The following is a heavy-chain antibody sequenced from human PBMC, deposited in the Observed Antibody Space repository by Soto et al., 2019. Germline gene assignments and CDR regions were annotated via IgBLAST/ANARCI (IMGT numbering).Heavy chain of an antibody. CDR2: IHYSGST. V-gene: IGHV4-30-4*02. CDR3: ARDSWKVSSWYVGRDGMDV. J-gene: IGHJ6*02. CDR1: GSSIRSADSY. D-gene: IGHD6-13*01. Sequence: PSDTLSLTCTVYGSSIRSADSYWSWIRQPPGKGLEWIGNIHYSGSTYYNSSLKSRLTISVDTSKNQFSLKLTSATAADTAVYYCARDSWKVSSWYVGRDGMDVWGQGTTVS.